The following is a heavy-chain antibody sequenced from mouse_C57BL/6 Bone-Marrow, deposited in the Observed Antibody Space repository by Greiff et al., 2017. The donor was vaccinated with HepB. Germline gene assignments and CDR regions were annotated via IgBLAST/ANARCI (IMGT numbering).Heavy chain of an antibody. Sequence: VQRVESGPELVKPGASVKISCKASGYAFSSSWMNWVKQRPGKGLEWIGRIYPGDGDTNYNGKFKGKATLTAYKSSSTAYMQLSSLTSEDSAVYFCARSGDGYYFYFDYWGQGTTLTVSS. CDR2: IYPGDGDT. J-gene: IGHJ2*01. CDR3: ARSGDGYYFYFDY. CDR1: GYAFSSSW. D-gene: IGHD2-3*01. V-gene: IGHV1-82*01.